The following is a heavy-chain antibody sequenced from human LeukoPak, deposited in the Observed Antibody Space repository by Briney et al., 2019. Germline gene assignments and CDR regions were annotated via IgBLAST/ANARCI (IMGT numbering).Heavy chain of an antibody. D-gene: IGHD3-9*01. CDR3: AALPTGYQNFDY. Sequence: GGSLRLSCTASGFTFSSYGMSWVRQAPGKGLEWVSTNSGSGGSTYYADSVQGRFTISRDNSKNTLFLQMHSLRVEDTAVYYCAALPTGYQNFDYWGQGTLVTVSS. J-gene: IGHJ4*02. CDR1: GFTFSSYG. V-gene: IGHV3-23*01. CDR2: NSGSGGST.